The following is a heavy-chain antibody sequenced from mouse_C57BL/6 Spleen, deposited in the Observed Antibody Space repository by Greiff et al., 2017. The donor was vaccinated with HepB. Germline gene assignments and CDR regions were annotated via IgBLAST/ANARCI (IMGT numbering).Heavy chain of an antibody. V-gene: IGHV1-18*01. CDR3: ARRHYYDYAWFAY. J-gene: IGHJ3*01. D-gene: IGHD2-4*01. Sequence: VQLKESGPELVKPGASVKIPCKASGYTFTDYNMDWVKQSHGKSLEWIGDINPNNGGTIYNQKFKGKATLTVDKSSSTAYMELRILTSEDTAVYYCARRHYYDYAWFAYWGQGTLVTVSA. CDR2: INPNNGGT. CDR1: GYTFTDYN.